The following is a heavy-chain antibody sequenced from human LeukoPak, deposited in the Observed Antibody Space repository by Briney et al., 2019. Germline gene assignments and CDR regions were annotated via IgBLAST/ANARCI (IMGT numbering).Heavy chain of an antibody. CDR3: VKAAVAVDY. J-gene: IGHJ4*02. V-gene: IGHV4-34*01. D-gene: IGHD6-19*01. CDR2: INHSGST. CDR1: GGSFSGYY. Sequence: SETLSLTCAVYGGSFSGYYWSWIRQPPGKGLEWIGEINHSGSTNYNPSLKSRVTISLDKSKNQFSLKLTSVTAADTAVYYCVKAAVAVDYWGQGTLVTVSS.